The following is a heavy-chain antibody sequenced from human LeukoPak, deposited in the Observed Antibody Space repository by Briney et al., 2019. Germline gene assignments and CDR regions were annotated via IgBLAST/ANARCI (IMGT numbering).Heavy chain of an antibody. CDR2: IYYSGST. CDR1: GGSISSYY. Sequence: SETLSLTCTVSGGSISSYYWSWIRQPPGKGLEWIGYIYYSGSTNHNPSLKSRVTISVDTSKNQFSLKLSSVTAADTAVYYCARVGSSGWYGGHDYWGQGTLVTVSS. D-gene: IGHD6-19*01. V-gene: IGHV4-59*01. J-gene: IGHJ4*02. CDR3: ARVGSSGWYGGHDY.